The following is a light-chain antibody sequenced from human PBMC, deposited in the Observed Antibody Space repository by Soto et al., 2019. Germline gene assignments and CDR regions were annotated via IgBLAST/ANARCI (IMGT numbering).Light chain of an antibody. CDR2: GAS. CDR1: HIFSNSF. V-gene: IGKV3-20*01. CDR3: QQYNSYPPT. J-gene: IGKJ5*01. Sequence: EIVLAHSPVTLSLYPFAIATLSCSAIHIFSNSFLAWYQQKPGQAPKLLIYGASRRATGIPARFTGSGSGTDFTLTISSLQPEDFATYYCQQYNSYPPTFGQGTRLEI.